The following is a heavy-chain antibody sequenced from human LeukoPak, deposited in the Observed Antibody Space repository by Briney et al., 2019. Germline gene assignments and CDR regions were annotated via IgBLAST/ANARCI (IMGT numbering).Heavy chain of an antibody. CDR2: INPNSGGT. CDR1: GYTFTGYY. CDR3: ASETPYSGYDSGDDAFDI. V-gene: IGHV1-2*02. D-gene: IGHD5-12*01. J-gene: IGHJ3*02. Sequence: GASVKVSCKASGYTFTGYYMHWVRQAPGQGLEWMGWINPNSGGTNYAQKFQGRVTMTRDTSISTAYMELSRLRSDDTAVYYCASETPYSGYDSGDDAFDIWGQGTMVTVSS.